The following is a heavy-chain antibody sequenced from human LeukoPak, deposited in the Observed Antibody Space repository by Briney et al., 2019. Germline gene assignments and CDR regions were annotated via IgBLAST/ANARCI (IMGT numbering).Heavy chain of an antibody. V-gene: IGHV1-8*01. J-gene: IGHJ4*02. Sequence: ASVKVSCKASGYTFTSYDINWVRQATGQGLEWMGWMNPNSGNTGYAQKFQGRVTMTADTSTSTAYMELRSLRSDDTAVYYCARGSATVVMRGGFDYWGQGTLVTVSS. CDR3: ARGSATVVMRGGFDY. CDR2: MNPNSGNT. CDR1: GYTFTSYD. D-gene: IGHD4-23*01.